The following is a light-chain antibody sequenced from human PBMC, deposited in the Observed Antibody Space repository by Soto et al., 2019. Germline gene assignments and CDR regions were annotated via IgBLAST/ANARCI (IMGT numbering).Light chain of an antibody. CDR2: WAA. J-gene: IGKJ3*01. Sequence: DIVMTQSPDSQAVSLGERATINCKSSQSVLYSSHNKKYLAWYQQKPGQPPKLLIYWAATRESGVPDRFRGSGSGTDFTLTISSLQAEDVAVYYCQQSYSTPFTFGPGTKVDIK. V-gene: IGKV4-1*01. CDR3: QQSYSTPFT. CDR1: QSVLYSSHNKKY.